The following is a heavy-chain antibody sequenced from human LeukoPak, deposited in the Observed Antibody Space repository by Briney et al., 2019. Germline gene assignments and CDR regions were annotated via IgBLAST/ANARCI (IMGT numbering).Heavy chain of an antibody. J-gene: IGHJ6*02. CDR1: GHTFSNFY. CDR2: IHPAIGST. Sequence: SVKVSCKASGHTFSNFYIYWVRQAPGQGLEWMGMIHPAIGSTTYAQKVQGRITLTRDTSTDTVYMELNSLRSEDTAVYYCARGGGVATPYLDVWGQGTTVTVSS. V-gene: IGHV1-46*01. CDR3: ARGGGVATPYLDV. D-gene: IGHD4-23*01.